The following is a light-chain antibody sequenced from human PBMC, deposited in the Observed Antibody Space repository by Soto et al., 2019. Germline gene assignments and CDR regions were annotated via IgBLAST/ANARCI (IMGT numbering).Light chain of an antibody. CDR1: ESLLHRNGNTL. J-gene: IGKJ1*01. Sequence: DIVLTQSPLSLTVTPGESASISCTSSESLLHRNGNTLLDWYLQKPGQSPQLLIYLVSRRASGVPDRFSGGGSGSDFTLIISRVEAQDVGVYYCMQGLQTPRTFGQGTRVEIK. CDR2: LVS. CDR3: MQGLQTPRT. V-gene: IGKV2-28*01.